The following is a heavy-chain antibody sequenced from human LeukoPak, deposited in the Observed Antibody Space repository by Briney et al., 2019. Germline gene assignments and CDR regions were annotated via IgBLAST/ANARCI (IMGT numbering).Heavy chain of an antibody. CDR1: GFTVRNNY. V-gene: IGHV3-66*01. D-gene: IGHD3-10*01. J-gene: IGHJ4*02. CDR3: ATGERMVRGDGVDY. Sequence: GGSLRLSCAASGFTVRNNYMSWVRQAPGKGLEWVSVIYNGGSTYYADSVKGRFTISRDNSKNTLYLQMNSLRAEDTAVYFCATGERMVRGDGVDYWGQGTLVTVSS. CDR2: IYNGGST.